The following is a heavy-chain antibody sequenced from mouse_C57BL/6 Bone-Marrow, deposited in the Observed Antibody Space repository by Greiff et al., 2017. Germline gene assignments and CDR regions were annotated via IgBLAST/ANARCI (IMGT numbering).Heavy chain of an antibody. CDR2: IDPSDSYT. CDR3: AIWLRRRKNY. D-gene: IGHD2-2*01. Sequence: QVQLKQPGAELVRPGTSVKLSCKASGYTFTSYWMHWVKQRPGQGLEWIGVIDPSDSYTNYNQKFKGKATLTVDTSSSTAYMQLSSLTSEDSAVXYCAIWLRRRKNYWGQGTTLTVSS. J-gene: IGHJ2*01. CDR1: GYTFTSYW. V-gene: IGHV1-59*01.